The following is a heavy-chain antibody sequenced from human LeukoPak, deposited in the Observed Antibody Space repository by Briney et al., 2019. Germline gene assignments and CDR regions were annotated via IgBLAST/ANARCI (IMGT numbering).Heavy chain of an antibody. CDR2: IWYDGSNK. J-gene: IGHJ4*02. D-gene: IGHD2-15*01. V-gene: IGHV3-33*06. CDR1: GFTFSSYG. Sequence: GGSLRLSCAASGFTFSSYGMSWVRQAPGKGLEWVADIWYDGSNKYYADSVKGRFTISRDNSKNTLYLQMNSLRAEDTAVYYCAKDLDRYCSGGSGSYFDYWGQGTPVTVSS. CDR3: AKDLDRYCSGGSGSYFDY.